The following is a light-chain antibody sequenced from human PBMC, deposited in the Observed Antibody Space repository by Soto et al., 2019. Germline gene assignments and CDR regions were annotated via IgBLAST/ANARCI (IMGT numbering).Light chain of an antibody. CDR1: HGVSSN. J-gene: IGKJ4*01. CDR2: GAS. Sequence: EIVMTQSPATLSVSPGERATLSCRASHGVSSNLAWYQQRPGQAPRLLIYGASTRATGVPARFSGSGSGTDYTLTISRLEPEDFAVYYCQQYGNLPLTFGGGTKVDIK. V-gene: IGKV3-15*01. CDR3: QQYGNLPLT.